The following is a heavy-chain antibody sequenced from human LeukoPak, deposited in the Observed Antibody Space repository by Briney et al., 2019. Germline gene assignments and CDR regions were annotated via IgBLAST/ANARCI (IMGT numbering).Heavy chain of an antibody. V-gene: IGHV1-69*13. J-gene: IGHJ6*02. CDR3: ARAFRSGYYRSYGMDV. CDR2: IIPIFGTA. CDR1: GGTFISYA. D-gene: IGHD3-3*01. Sequence: SVKVSCKASGGTFISYAISWVRQAPGQGLEWMGGIIPIFGTANYAQKFQGRVTITADESTSTAYMELSSLRSEDTAVYYCARAFRSGYYRSYGMDVWGQGTTVTVSS.